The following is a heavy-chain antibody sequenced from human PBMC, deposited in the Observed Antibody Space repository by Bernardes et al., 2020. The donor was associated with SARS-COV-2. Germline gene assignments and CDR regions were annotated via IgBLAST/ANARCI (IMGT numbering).Heavy chain of an antibody. CDR1: GFSLRPSGLG. CDR2: IYWDDDK. J-gene: IGHJ5*02. Sequence: SGPTLLKSTQTLTLTCPFSGFSLRPSGLGVGWIRQPPGKALEWLALIYWDDDKRYSPSLKSRLTITKDTSKNQVVLTMTNMDPVDTATYYCSHWFGMISRAWFDPWGQGILVTVSS. D-gene: IGHD3-16*01. CDR3: SHWFGMISRAWFDP. V-gene: IGHV2-5*02.